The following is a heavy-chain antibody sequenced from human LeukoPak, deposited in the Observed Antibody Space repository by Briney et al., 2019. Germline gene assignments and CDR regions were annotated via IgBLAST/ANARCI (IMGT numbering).Heavy chain of an antibody. CDR1: GYTFTSYD. D-gene: IGHD6-13*01. V-gene: IGHV1-8*01. Sequence: ASVKVSCKASGYTFTSYDINWVRQATGQGLEWMGWMNPNSGNTGYAQKFQGRVTMTRDTSISTAYMELSSLRSEDTAVYYCARGPRMYSSSSPFQHWGQGTLVTVSS. CDR3: ARGPRMYSSSSPFQH. J-gene: IGHJ1*01. CDR2: MNPNSGNT.